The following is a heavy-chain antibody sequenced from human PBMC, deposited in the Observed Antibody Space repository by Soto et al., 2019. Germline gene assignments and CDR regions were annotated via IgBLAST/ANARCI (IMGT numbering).Heavy chain of an antibody. Sequence: GASVKVSCKASGGTFSSYAISWVRQAPGQGLEWMGGIIPIFGTANYAQKFQGRVTITADESTSTAYMELSSLRSEDTAVYYCARSRAVAGALDYWGQGTLVTVSS. D-gene: IGHD6-19*01. CDR2: IIPIFGTA. V-gene: IGHV1-69*13. J-gene: IGHJ4*02. CDR1: GGTFSSYA. CDR3: ARSRAVAGALDY.